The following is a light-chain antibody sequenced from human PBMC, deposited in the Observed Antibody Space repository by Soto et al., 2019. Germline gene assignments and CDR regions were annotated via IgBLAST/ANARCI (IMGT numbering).Light chain of an antibody. Sequence: DIQLTQSPSFLSASVGDRVTITCRASQGISSYLAWYQQKPGKAPKVLIYAASTLQSGVPSRFSGSGSGTEFHLTISSLQPEDFATYYCQQHNSYPLTFGQGTKVEIK. J-gene: IGKJ1*01. CDR1: QGISSY. CDR2: AAS. CDR3: QQHNSYPLT. V-gene: IGKV1-9*01.